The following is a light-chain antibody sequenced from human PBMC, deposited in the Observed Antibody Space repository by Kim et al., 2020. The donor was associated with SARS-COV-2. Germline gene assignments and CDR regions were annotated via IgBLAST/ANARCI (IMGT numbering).Light chain of an antibody. CDR1: QSVSSC. CDR2: DAS. CDR3: QQCNTWPPIT. J-gene: IGKJ3*01. Sequence: SPGERATLSCRASQSVSSCLAWYQQKPGQAPRLLIYDASKMATGIPARFSGRGSGTDFTLTISSLEPEDFAVYYCQQCNTWPPITFGPGTKVDIK. V-gene: IGKV3-11*01.